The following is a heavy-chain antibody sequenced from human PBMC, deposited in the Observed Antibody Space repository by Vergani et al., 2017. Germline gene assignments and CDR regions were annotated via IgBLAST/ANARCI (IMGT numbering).Heavy chain of an antibody. J-gene: IGHJ4*02. CDR3: AKDQLWSGSYYYY. CDR2: ISGSGGST. CDR1: GFTFSSYA. D-gene: IGHD1-26*01. V-gene: IGHV3-23*01. Sequence: EVQLLESGGGLVQPGGSLRLSCAASGFTFSSYAMSWVRQAPGKGLEWVSAISGSGGSTYYADSVKGRFTISRDNSKNTLYLQMNSLRAEDTALYYCAKDQLWSGSYYYYWGQGTLVTVSS.